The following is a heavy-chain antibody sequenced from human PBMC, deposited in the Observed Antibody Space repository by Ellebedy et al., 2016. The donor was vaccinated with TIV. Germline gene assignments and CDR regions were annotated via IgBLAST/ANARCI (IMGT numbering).Heavy chain of an antibody. V-gene: IGHV4-4*07. CDR1: GVSIRSYY. CDR3: AVHSRSFAAMDV. D-gene: IGHD3-22*01. Sequence: MPSETLSLTCNVSGVSIRSYYWSWIRQPAGKGLEWIGRIYTSESTNYNPSLKSRVTMSLDTSKSQFSLRLSSVTAADTAVYYCAVHSRSFAAMDVWGQGTTVTVSS. J-gene: IGHJ6*02. CDR2: IYTSEST.